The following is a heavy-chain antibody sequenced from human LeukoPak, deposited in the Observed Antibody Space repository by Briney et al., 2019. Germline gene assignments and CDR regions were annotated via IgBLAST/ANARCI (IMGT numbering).Heavy chain of an antibody. J-gene: IGHJ5*02. CDR2: IYYSGST. D-gene: IGHD6-6*01. V-gene: IGHV4-59*01. Sequence: SETLSLTCNVSGGSISKYYWSWIRQPPGKGLEWIGYIYYSGSTNYNPSLKSRVTISVDTSKNQFSLKLSSVTAADTAVYYCARRRSDLSSSSPRNWFDPWGQGTLVTVSS. CDR1: GGSISKYY. CDR3: ARRRSDLSSSSPRNWFDP.